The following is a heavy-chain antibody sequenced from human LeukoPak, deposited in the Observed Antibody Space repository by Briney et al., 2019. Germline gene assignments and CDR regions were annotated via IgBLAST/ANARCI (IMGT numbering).Heavy chain of an antibody. CDR2: IYTSGTT. V-gene: IGHV4-4*07. CDR1: GDSISSYY. D-gene: IGHD2-2*01. CDR3: ARQVIVVVPAAGDAFDI. Sequence: SETLSLTCSVSGDSISSYYRNWIRQPAGKGLEWIGRIYTSGTTNYNPSLKSRLTMSVDTSKNQFSLKLSSVTAADTAVYYCARQVIVVVPAAGDAFDIWGQGTMVTVSS. J-gene: IGHJ3*02.